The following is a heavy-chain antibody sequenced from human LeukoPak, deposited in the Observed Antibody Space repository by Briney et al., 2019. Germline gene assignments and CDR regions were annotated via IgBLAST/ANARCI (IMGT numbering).Heavy chain of an antibody. D-gene: IGHD2-15*01. J-gene: IGHJ4*02. CDR1: GYSISSGGYS. Sequence: MTSETLSLTCAVSGYSISSGGYSWSWIRQPPGKGLEWIGYIYHSGSTYYNPSLKSRVTISVDRSKNQFSLKPSSVTAADTAVYYCARGRRLLDYWGQGTLVTVSS. V-gene: IGHV4-30-2*01. CDR3: ARGRRLLDY. CDR2: IYHSGST.